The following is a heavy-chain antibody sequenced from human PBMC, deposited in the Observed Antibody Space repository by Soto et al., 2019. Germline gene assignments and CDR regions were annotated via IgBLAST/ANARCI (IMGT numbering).Heavy chain of an antibody. V-gene: IGHV4-34*01. D-gene: IGHD2-2*01. Sequence: QVQLQQWGAGLLKPSETLSLTCAVSGGSFNDYYWSWIRQPPGKGLAWIGEIKHSGLTNYNSSLMSRITMSVDTTTNRFSLKLSSVTAADTAVYCCASVYSTTWSPDAFDIWGQGTVVTVSS. CDR1: GGSFNDYY. J-gene: IGHJ3*02. CDR2: IKHSGLT. CDR3: ASVYSTTWSPDAFDI.